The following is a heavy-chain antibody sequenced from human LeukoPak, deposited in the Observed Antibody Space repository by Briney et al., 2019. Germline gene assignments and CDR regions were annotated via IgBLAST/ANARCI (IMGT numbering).Heavy chain of an antibody. CDR3: ARTSSGWELHFDY. Sequence: GESLKISCKGSGYSFTSYWIGWVRQMPGKGLEWMGIIYPGDSDTRYSPSFQGQVTISADKSISTAYLQWSGLKASDTAMYYCARTSSGWELHFDYWGQGTLVTVSS. J-gene: IGHJ4*02. CDR1: GYSFTSYW. D-gene: IGHD1-26*01. CDR2: IYPGDSDT. V-gene: IGHV5-51*01.